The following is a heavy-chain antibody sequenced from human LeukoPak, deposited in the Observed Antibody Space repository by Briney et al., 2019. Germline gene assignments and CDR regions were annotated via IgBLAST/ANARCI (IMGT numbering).Heavy chain of an antibody. J-gene: IGHJ4*02. CDR3: ARAEAGDFNVFDY. V-gene: IGHV3-21*01. Sequence: GGSLRLSCAASGFTFSSHSMNWVRQAPGKGLEWVSSISSSSSYIYYADSVKGRFTISRDNAKNSLYLQMNSLRAEDTAVYYCARAEAGDFNVFDYWGQGTLVTVSS. D-gene: IGHD2-21*02. CDR1: GFTFSSHS. CDR2: ISSSSSYI.